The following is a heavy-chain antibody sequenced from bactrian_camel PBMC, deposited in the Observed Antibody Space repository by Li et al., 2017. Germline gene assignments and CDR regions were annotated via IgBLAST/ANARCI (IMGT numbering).Heavy chain of an antibody. CDR3: AAARNPVFPWYLPHEYNS. Sequence: HVQLVESGGGSVQAGGSLRLSCAASGFAFSDYWMYWVRQAPGKEFEWVASISDDSRTTDYGGFLKTRFTIPRDNAKNTLYLQMNSLKPEDTAMYYCAAARNPVFPWYLPHEYNSWGLGTQVTVS. J-gene: IGHJ4*01. CDR2: ISDDSRTT. D-gene: IGHD6*01. V-gene: IGHV3S1*01. CDR1: GFAFSDYW.